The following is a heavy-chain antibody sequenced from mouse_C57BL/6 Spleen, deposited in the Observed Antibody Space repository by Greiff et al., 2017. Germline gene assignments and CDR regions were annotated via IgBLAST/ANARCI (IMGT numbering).Heavy chain of an antibody. Sequence: QVQLQQPGAELVMPGASVKLSCKASGYTFTSYWMHWVKQRPGQGLEWSGEIDPSDSYTNYNQKFKGKSTLTVAKSSSTAYMPVSSLTSEDSAVYSCARGCSSFYYYAMDYWGQGTSVTVSS. CDR2: IDPSDSYT. D-gene: IGHD1-1*01. CDR1: GYTFTSYW. CDR3: ARGCSSFYYYAMDY. V-gene: IGHV1-69*01. J-gene: IGHJ4*01.